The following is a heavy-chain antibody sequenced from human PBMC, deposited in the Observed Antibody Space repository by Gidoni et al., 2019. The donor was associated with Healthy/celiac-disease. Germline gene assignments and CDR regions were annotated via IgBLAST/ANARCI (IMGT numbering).Heavy chain of an antibody. Sequence: QVQLQESGPGLVQPSETLSLTCTVSGGSISSYYWSWIRQPPGKGLEWIGYIYYSGSTNYNPSLKSRVTISVDTSKNQFSLKLSSVTAAVTAVYYCAREGSGYQPYNWFDPWGQGTLVTVSS. CDR1: GGSISSYY. CDR2: IYYSGST. V-gene: IGHV4-59*01. CDR3: AREGSGYQPYNWFDP. D-gene: IGHD3-22*01. J-gene: IGHJ5*02.